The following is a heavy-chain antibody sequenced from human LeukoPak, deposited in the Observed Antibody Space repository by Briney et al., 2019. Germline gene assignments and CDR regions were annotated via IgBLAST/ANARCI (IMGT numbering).Heavy chain of an antibody. V-gene: IGHV4-39*01. J-gene: IGHJ4*02. Sequence: KPSETLSLTYTVSGSPISSNNSYGAWIRQPPGKGLEWIGSISDSGTTYYNPSLKSRVTISADTSKNQCSLKLTSVTAADTAVYFFLRHWGGYGRCIDYWGQGILVTVSS. CDR1: GSPISSNNSY. D-gene: IGHD5-18*01. CDR2: ISDSGTT. CDR3: LRHWGGYGRCIDY.